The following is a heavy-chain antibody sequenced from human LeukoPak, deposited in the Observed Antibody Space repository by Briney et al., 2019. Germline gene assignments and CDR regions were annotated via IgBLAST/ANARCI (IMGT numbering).Heavy chain of an antibody. J-gene: IGHJ4*02. CDR2: TYYRSKWYN. CDR3: ARERYSYGLDY. V-gene: IGHV6-1*01. D-gene: IGHD5-18*01. Sequence: GRTYYRSKWYNDYAVSVKSRITINPDTSKNQFSLQLNSVTPEDTAVYYCARERYSYGLDYWGQGTLVTVSS.